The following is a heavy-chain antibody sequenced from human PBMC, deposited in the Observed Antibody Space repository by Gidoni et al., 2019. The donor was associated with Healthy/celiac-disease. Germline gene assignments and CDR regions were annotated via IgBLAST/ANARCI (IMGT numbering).Heavy chain of an antibody. D-gene: IGHD1-26*01. Sequence: QVQLQQWGAGLLKPSATLSLTCAVYGGSFSGYYWSWIRQPPGKGLEWIGEINHSGSTNYNPSLKSRVTISVDTSKNQFSLKLSSVTAADTAVYYCARGSGSYPSFNPYWGQGTLVTVSS. CDR2: INHSGST. V-gene: IGHV4-34*01. CDR1: GGSFSGYY. J-gene: IGHJ4*02. CDR3: ARGSGSYPSFNPY.